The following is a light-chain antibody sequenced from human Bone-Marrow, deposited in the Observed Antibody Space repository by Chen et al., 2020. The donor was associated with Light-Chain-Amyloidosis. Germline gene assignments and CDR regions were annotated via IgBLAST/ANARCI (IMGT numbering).Light chain of an antibody. Sequence: DIVMTQSPLSLPVTPGEPASISCRSSPSLLHSNGNTYLDWFLQKPGQSPQLLISFGSNRASGVPDRFSGSGSGTDFTLKISRVEAEDVGVYYCMQALQGPFTFGPGTKVDIK. V-gene: IGKV2-28*01. CDR2: FGS. CDR3: MQALQGPFT. J-gene: IGKJ3*01. CDR1: PSLLHSNGNTY.